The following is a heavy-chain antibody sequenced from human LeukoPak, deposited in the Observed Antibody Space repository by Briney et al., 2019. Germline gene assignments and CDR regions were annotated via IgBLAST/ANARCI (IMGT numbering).Heavy chain of an antibody. Sequence: SETLSLTCTVSGYSISSGYYWGWIRQPPGKGLEWIGSIYHSGSTYYNPSLKSRVTISVDTSKNQFSLKLSSVTAADTAVYYCARLGFGDLVAFDIWGQGTMVTVSS. CDR3: ARLGFGDLVAFDI. CDR1: GYSISSGYY. V-gene: IGHV4-38-2*02. CDR2: IYHSGST. J-gene: IGHJ3*02. D-gene: IGHD2-21*02.